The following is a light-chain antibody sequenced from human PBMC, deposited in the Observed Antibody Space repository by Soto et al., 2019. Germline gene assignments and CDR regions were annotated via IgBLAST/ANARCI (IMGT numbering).Light chain of an antibody. V-gene: IGKV1-13*02. CDR3: QQFKSYPFT. J-gene: IGKJ3*01. Sequence: ALQLTQSPSSLSASVGDRVTITCRASQGISSGLAWYQQKPGKAPNLLIYDASSLESGVPSRFSGSGSGTDFTLTISSLQPEDFATYYCQQFKSYPFTFGPGTKVDIK. CDR1: QGISSG. CDR2: DAS.